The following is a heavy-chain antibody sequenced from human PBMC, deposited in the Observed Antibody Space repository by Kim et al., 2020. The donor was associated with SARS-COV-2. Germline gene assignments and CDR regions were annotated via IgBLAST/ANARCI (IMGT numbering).Heavy chain of an antibody. V-gene: IGHV3-7*01. D-gene: IGHD6-19*01. CDR1: GFTFSRHW. Sequence: GGSLRLSCVVSGFTFSRHWMTWVRQAPGKGLEWVATLTESGSEQFYVDSVKGRFTISRDNAKNSLYLQMSSLRAEDTALYYCVTNGWYLFDKWGQGTLV. J-gene: IGHJ4*02. CDR2: LTESGSEQ. CDR3: VTNGWYLFDK.